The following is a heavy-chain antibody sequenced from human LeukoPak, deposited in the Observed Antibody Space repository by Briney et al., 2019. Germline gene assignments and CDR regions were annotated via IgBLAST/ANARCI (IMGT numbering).Heavy chain of an antibody. CDR3: ARRSGGAVAGTGYFDY. Sequence: GESLKISCKGSGYSFTSSWIDWVRQMPGKDLEWMGLIYPGDSHSIYSPSFQGQVTFSADKSINTAYLQWSSLKASDTAMYYCARRSGGAVAGTGYFDYWGQGTLVTVSS. CDR2: IYPGDSHS. J-gene: IGHJ4*02. CDR1: GYSFTSSW. V-gene: IGHV5-51*01. D-gene: IGHD6-19*01.